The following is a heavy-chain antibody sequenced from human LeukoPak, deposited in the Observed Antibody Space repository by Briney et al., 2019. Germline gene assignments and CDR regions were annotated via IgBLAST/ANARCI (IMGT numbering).Heavy chain of an antibody. D-gene: IGHD6-13*01. V-gene: IGHV1-46*01. J-gene: IGHJ5*02. CDR2: IYPSGGST. CDR3: ARGASSSWRDNWFDP. CDR1: GYTFTSYY. Sequence: AASVKVSCKASGYTFTSYYMHWVRQAPGQGLEWMGIIYPSGGSTSYAQKFQGRVTMTRDMSTSTVYMELSSLRSEDTAVYYCARGASSSWRDNWFDPWGQGTLVTVSS.